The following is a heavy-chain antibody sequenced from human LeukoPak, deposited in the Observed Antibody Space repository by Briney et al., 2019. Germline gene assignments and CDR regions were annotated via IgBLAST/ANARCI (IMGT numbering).Heavy chain of an antibody. D-gene: IGHD6-6*01. Sequence: SETLPLTCTVSGGSISSSGYYWGWIRQPPGKGLEWIGSIYYSGSTYYNPSLKSRVTISVDTSKNQFSLKLSSVTAADTAVYYCARPGYSSSPDDAFDIWGQGTMVTVSS. CDR1: GGSISSSGYY. CDR2: IYYSGST. CDR3: ARPGYSSSPDDAFDI. J-gene: IGHJ3*02. V-gene: IGHV4-39*01.